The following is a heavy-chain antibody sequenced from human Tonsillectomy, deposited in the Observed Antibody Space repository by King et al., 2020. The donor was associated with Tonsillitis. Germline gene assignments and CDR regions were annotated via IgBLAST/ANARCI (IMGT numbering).Heavy chain of an antibody. CDR1: GGSISSGSYF. CDR3: ARHFYTSPFDP. CDR2: IYYSGST. J-gene: IGHJ5*02. D-gene: IGHD2-2*01. V-gene: IGHV4-39*01. Sequence: LQLQESGPGLVKPSETLSLTCTVSGGSISSGSYFWGWIRQPPGKGLEWIGSIYYSGSTYYKPSLKSRVTISVDTSKNQLSLKLSSATAADTAVYYCARHFYTSPFDPWGRGTLVTVSS.